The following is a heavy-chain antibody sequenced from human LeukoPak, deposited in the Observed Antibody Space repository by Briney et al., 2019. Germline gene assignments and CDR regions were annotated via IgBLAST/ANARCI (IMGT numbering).Heavy chain of an antibody. CDR2: ISYDGRNK. CDR3: ARRSSYYDSSGPSGFDP. V-gene: IGHV3-30*04. CDR1: EFTFSSYT. D-gene: IGHD3-22*01. Sequence: GGSLRLSCDASEFTFSSYTMHWVREAPGKGLEWVGVISYDGRNKNYADSVKGRFTISRDNSKKTLYLQMNSLRPEDTAVYYCARRSSYYDSSGPSGFDPWGQGTLVTVSS. J-gene: IGHJ5*02.